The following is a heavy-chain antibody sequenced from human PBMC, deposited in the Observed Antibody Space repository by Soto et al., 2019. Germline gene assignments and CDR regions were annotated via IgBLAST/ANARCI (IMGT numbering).Heavy chain of an antibody. J-gene: IGHJ6*01. CDR2: IFHTGST. Sequence: ETLSITCAVSGYSMSSGHSWGWIRQPPGKGLEWIGSIFHTGSTYYNPSLKSRVTLSVDTSKNQLSLKLSSVTAADTAVYFCATLPRLDGMDVWGQGTTVTVSS. D-gene: IGHD6-25*01. CDR1: GYSMSSGHS. CDR3: ATLPRLDGMDV. V-gene: IGHV4-38-2*01.